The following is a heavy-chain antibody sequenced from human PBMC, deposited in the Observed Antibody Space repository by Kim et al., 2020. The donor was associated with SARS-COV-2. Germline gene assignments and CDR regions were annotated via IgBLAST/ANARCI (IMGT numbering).Heavy chain of an antibody. D-gene: IGHD1-7*01. CDR3: ARGQNYSPFVS. CDR1: GFTFSGYE. V-gene: IGHV3-48*03. Sequence: GGSLRLSCAASGFTFSGYEMHWVRQAPGTGLEWVSYVIGSSSAIYYADSVRGRFTISRDNAKNSLYLQMNSLRAEDTAAYYCARGQNYSPFVSWGQGTLV. CDR2: VIGSSSAI. J-gene: IGHJ5*02.